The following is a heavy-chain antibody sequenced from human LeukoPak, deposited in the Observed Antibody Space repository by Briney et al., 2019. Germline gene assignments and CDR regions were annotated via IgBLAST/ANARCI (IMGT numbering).Heavy chain of an antibody. CDR2: IYTRGTI. CDR1: GGSISSYY. D-gene: IGHD2-2*01. CDR3: ASSSVVPAASAYYYYYMDV. J-gene: IGHJ6*03. Sequence: MASETLSLTCTVSGGSISSYYWSWIRQSAGKGLEWIGHIYTRGTISYNPSLKSRVIMSVDTSKNQFSLKLSSVTAADTAVYYCASSSVVPAASAYYYYYMDVWGKGTTVTVFS. V-gene: IGHV4-4*07.